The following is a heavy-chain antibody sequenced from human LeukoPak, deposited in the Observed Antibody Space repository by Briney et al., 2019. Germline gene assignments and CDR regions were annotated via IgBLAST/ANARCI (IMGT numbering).Heavy chain of an antibody. D-gene: IGHD1-26*01. Sequence: PSETLSLTCTVSGGSISTYYWSWIRQPPGKGLEWIGSIYYSGSTYYNPSLKSRVTISVDTSKNQFSLKLSSVTAADTAVYYCARQIVGAYYYYYYMDVWGKGTTVTVSS. CDR2: IYYSGST. CDR1: GGSISTYY. J-gene: IGHJ6*03. V-gene: IGHV4-39*07. CDR3: ARQIVGAYYYYYYMDV.